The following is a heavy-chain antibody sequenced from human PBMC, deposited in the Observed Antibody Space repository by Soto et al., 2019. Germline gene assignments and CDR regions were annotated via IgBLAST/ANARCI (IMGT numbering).Heavy chain of an antibody. CDR3: VGGQYYFDY. CDR2: ISFDGSNK. Sequence: QVQLVESGGGVVQPGTSLRLSCVASGFPFTTYGMHWVREGPGKGLEWVAVISFDGSNKYYADSVKGRFTISRDNSKNTLLLQMNSLRPEDTALYYCVGGQYYFDYRGQGTLVTVSP. CDR1: GFPFTTYG. D-gene: IGHD3-10*01. J-gene: IGHJ4*02. V-gene: IGHV3-30*03.